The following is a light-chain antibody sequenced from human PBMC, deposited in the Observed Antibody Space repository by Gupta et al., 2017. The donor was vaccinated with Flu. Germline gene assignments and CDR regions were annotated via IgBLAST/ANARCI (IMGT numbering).Light chain of an antibody. CDR2: LNSDGSH. CDR3: QTWGTGINL. Sequence: QLGLTQSPSASASLVASVKLTCTLSSGHSSYVIAWHQQQPEKGPRFLMTLNSDGSHTKGDGIPDRFSGSSSGAARYLTISSLQSEDEADYYCQTWGTGINLFGTGTKVTVL. J-gene: IGLJ1*01. V-gene: IGLV4-69*01. CDR1: SGHSSYV.